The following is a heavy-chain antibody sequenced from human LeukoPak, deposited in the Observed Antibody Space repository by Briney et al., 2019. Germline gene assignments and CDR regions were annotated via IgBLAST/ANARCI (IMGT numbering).Heavy chain of an antibody. V-gene: IGHV1-8*03. CDR3: ARTPSFTASGYDS. D-gene: IGHD6-25*01. Sequence: ASVKVSCKASGYTFTSYHINWVRQASGQGLEWMAWINPDTGDRGSARKFQDRVTITSDTSISTAYMELSSLSSEDTAVYFCARTPSFTASGYDSWGQGTLVTVSS. J-gene: IGHJ4*02. CDR1: GYTFTSYH. CDR2: INPDTGDR.